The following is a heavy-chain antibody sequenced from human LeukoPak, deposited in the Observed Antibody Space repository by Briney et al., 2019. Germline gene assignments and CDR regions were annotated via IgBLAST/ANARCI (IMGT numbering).Heavy chain of an antibody. CDR2: INPNSGGT. CDR3: ARDFPYRWPAGAFDI. D-gene: IGHD2-2*01. Sequence: ASVKVSCKASGYTFTGYYMHWVRQAPGQGLEWMGWINPNSGGTNYAQKFQGRVTMTRDTSISTAYMELSGLRSDDTAVYYCARDFPYRWPAGAFDIWGQGTMVTVSS. J-gene: IGHJ3*02. CDR1: GYTFTGYY. V-gene: IGHV1-2*02.